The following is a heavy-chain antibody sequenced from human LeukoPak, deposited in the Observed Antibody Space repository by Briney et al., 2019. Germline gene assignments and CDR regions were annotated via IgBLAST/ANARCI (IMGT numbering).Heavy chain of an antibody. D-gene: IGHD6-13*01. CDR1: GFTFSIYS. Sequence: GGSLRLSCAASGFTFSIYSMNWVRQAPGKGLEWVSCISSSSDYIYYADSVKGRFTVSRDNAKNSLYLQMNSLRAEDTAVYYCAAAGTLGYYYYMDVWGKGTTVTISS. J-gene: IGHJ6*03. V-gene: IGHV3-21*01. CDR3: AAAGTLGYYYYMDV. CDR2: ISSSSDYI.